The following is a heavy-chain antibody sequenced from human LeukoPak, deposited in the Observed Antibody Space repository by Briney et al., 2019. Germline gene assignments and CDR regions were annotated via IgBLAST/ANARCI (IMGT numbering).Heavy chain of an antibody. CDR3: AKRADCSGGSCYFYGMDV. CDR1: GFTFSSYG. Sequence: GGSLRLSCAASGFTFSSYGMHWVRQAPGKGLEWVAVISNDGSTKKYADSVKGRFTISRDNSKNTLYLQMNSLRAEDTAVYYCAKRADCSGGSCYFYGMDVWGQGTTVTVSS. V-gene: IGHV3-30*18. J-gene: IGHJ6*02. D-gene: IGHD2-15*01. CDR2: ISNDGSTK.